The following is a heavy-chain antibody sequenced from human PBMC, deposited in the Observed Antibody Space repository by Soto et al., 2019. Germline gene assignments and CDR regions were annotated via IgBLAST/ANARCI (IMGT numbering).Heavy chain of an antibody. V-gene: IGHV3-23*01. CDR2: ISGSGGST. D-gene: IGHD3-3*01. CDR3: AKDKGYDFWSGPQGWFDP. CDR1: GFTFSSYA. J-gene: IGHJ5*02. Sequence: GGSLRLSCAASGFTFSSYAMSWVRQAPGKGLEWVSAISGSGGSTYYADSVKGRFTISRDNSKNTLYLQMNSLRAEDTAVYYCAKDKGYDFWSGPQGWFDPWGQGTLVTVSS.